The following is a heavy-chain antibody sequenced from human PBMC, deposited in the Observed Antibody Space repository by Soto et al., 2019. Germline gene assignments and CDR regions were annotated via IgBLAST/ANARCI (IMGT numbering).Heavy chain of an antibody. CDR2: INHSGST. V-gene: IGHV4-34*01. CDR1: GGSFSGYY. CDR3: SIAARGSVDY. Sequence: PSETLSLTCAVYGGSFSGYYWSWIRQPPGKGLEWIGEINHSGSTNYNPSLKSRVTISVDTSKNQFSLKLSSVTAADTAVYYCSIAARGSVDYWGQGTLVTVYS. J-gene: IGHJ4*02. D-gene: IGHD6-6*01.